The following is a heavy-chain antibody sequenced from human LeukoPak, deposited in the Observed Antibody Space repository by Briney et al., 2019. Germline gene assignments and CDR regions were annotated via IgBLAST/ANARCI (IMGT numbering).Heavy chain of an antibody. CDR1: GFTFSSYA. CDR2: ISYDGSNK. J-gene: IGHJ6*02. CDR3: AGEDGMDV. Sequence: GGSLRLSRAASGFTFSSYAVHWVRQAPGKGLEWVAVISYDGSNKYYADSVKGRFTISRDNSKNTLYLQMNSLRAEDTAVYYCAGEDGMDVWGQGTTVTVSS. V-gene: IGHV3-30*04.